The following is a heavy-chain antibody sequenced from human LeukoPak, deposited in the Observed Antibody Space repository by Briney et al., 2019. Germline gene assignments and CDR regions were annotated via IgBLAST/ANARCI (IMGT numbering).Heavy chain of an antibody. CDR3: ARDRVGFWSGYLDY. D-gene: IGHD3-3*01. J-gene: IGHJ4*02. V-gene: IGHV3-64*01. CDR1: GFTFSTYA. Sequence: GGSLRLSCAASGFTFSTYALHWVRQAPGKGLEYVSAISGNGGSTYYAISVKGRFATSRDNSKNTEYLKMGSLRAEDMAVYYCARDRVGFWSGYLDYWGQETLVTVSS. CDR2: ISGNGGST.